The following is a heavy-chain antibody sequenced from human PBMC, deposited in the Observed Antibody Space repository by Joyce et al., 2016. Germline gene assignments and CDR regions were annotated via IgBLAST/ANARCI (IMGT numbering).Heavy chain of an antibody. J-gene: IGHJ4*02. V-gene: IGHV1-69*01. CDR3: ARGGVRGSFSYLDY. D-gene: IGHD3-10*01. Sequence: QVQLVQSGAEVKKPGSSVKVSCKSSGGSFSSYAMNWVRQAPGQGLEWMGGIIPLFGTPNYAQIFQGRVTITADESTRTIYMDLHGLRSDDTGVYYCARGGVRGSFSYLDYWGQGTLVTVSS. CDR1: GGSFSSYA. CDR2: IIPLFGTP.